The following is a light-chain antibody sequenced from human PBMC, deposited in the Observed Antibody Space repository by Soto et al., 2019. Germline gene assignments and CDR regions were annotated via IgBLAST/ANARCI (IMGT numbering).Light chain of an antibody. Sequence: QSVLTQSSSASASLGSSVKLTCTLSSGHSSYIIAWHQQQPGKAPRYLMKLEGSGSYNKGSGVPDRFSGSSSGADRYLTISNLQFEDEADYYCETWDSNTSFGGGTQLTVL. CDR1: SGHSSYI. CDR2: LEGSGSY. V-gene: IGLV4-60*02. J-gene: IGLJ3*02. CDR3: ETWDSNTS.